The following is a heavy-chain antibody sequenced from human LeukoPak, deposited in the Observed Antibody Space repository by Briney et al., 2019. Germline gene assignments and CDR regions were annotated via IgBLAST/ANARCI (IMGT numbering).Heavy chain of an antibody. V-gene: IGHV1-2*02. J-gene: IGHJ4*02. Sequence: APVKVSCKASGYTLTGYYMHWVRQAPGQGLEWMGWINPNSGGTNYAQKFQGRVTMTRATSISTAYMELTSLRSDDTAVYYCARGISMVRGVNYWGQGTLVTVSS. CDR3: ARGISMVRGVNY. D-gene: IGHD3-10*01. CDR1: GYTLTGYY. CDR2: INPNSGGT.